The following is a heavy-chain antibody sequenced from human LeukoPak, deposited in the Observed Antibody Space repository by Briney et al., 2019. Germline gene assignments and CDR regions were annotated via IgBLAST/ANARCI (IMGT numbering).Heavy chain of an antibody. D-gene: IGHD4-17*01. V-gene: IGHV3-53*01. CDR3: ARTNPVYGDYDY. CDR1: GFTVTDNY. Sequence: GGSLRLSCAVSGFTVTDNYMSWVRQAPRKGLQWVSVIYPDGRTYYADSVKGRLTISKDISRNTLLFQMTSLRPDDTAVNYCARTNPVYGDYDYWGQGTLVTVSS. CDR2: IYPDGRT. J-gene: IGHJ4*02.